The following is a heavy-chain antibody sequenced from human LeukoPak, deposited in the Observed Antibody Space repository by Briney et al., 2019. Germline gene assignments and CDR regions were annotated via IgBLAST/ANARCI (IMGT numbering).Heavy chain of an antibody. CDR2: ISASGGGT. CDR3: SKERPEEYYASGSYFDY. CDR1: GFTLSSYA. Sequence: PGGSLRLSCAASGFTLSSYAMSWVRQAPGKGLEWVSSISASGGGTYYADSVKGRFTISRDNSKYTVYLEMNSLRVEDTAMYYCSKERPEEYYASGSYFDYWGQGTLVTVSS. V-gene: IGHV3-23*01. J-gene: IGHJ4*02. D-gene: IGHD3-10*01.